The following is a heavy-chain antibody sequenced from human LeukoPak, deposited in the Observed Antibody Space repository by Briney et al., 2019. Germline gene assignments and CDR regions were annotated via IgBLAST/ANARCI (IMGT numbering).Heavy chain of an antibody. D-gene: IGHD1-26*01. J-gene: IGHJ4*02. CDR1: GGSISSYY. Sequence: SETLSLTCTVSGGSISSYYWSWIRQPAGKGLEWIGRIYTSGSTNYNASLESRVSVPVDTSKNQFSLKLSSVTAADTAVFYCARENSGSYREFDYWGQGTLVTVSS. V-gene: IGHV4-4*07. CDR3: ARENSGSYREFDY. CDR2: IYTSGST.